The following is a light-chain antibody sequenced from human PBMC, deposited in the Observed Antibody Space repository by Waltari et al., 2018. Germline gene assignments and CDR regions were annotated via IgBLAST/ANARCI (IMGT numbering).Light chain of an antibody. CDR1: QLIKIW. CDR2: KAS. J-gene: IGKJ2*01. V-gene: IGKV1-5*01. Sequence: IQVIQSPSTLSASVGDTVTTSCRVSQLIKIWLAWYQQKPGKAPKLLIKKASTLEDGVPSRFSGSGSGTEFTLTIKSLQPDDFGTYFCQQFDTDVTFGQGTKVEI. CDR3: QQFDTDVT.